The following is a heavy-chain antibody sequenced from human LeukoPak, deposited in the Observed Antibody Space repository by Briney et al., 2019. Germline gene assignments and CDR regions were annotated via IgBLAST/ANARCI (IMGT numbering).Heavy chain of an antibody. Sequence: SETLSLTCTVSGGSISSSSYYWGWIRQPPGKGLEWIGSIYYSGSTYYNPSLKSRVTISVDTSKNQFSLKLSSVTAADTAVYFCGGGGHSASFAPWGQGNLGTVSS. CDR1: GGSISSSSYY. D-gene: IGHD3-16*01. J-gene: IGHJ5*02. CDR2: IYYSGST. V-gene: IGHV4-39*01. CDR3: GGGGHSASFAP.